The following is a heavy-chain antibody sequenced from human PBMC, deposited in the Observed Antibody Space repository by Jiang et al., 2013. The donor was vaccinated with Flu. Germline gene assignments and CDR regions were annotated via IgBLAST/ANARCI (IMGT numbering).Heavy chain of an antibody. CDR3: ARSGVYYDILTGYYLFDY. CDR1: GYTFTSYD. CDR2: MNPNSGNT. J-gene: IGHJ4*02. V-gene: IGHV1-8*01. D-gene: IGHD3-9*01. Sequence: VKVSCKASGYTFTSYDINWVRQATGQGLEWMGWMNPNSGNTGYAQKFQGRVTMTRNTSISTAYMELSSLRSEDTAVYYCARSGVYYDILTGYYLFDYWGQGTLVTVSS.